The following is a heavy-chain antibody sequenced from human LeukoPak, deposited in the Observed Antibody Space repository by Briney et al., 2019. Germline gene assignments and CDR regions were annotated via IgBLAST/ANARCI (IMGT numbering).Heavy chain of an antibody. J-gene: IGHJ5*02. D-gene: IGHD1-14*01. CDR3: ARDTTSYLDP. CDR2: IIPILGIA. Sequence: ASVKVSCKASGGTFSSYAISWVRQAPGQGLGWMGRIIPILGIANYAQKFQGRVTITADKSTSTAYMELSSLRSEDTAVYYCARDTTSYLDPWGQGTLVTVSS. CDR1: GGTFSSYA. V-gene: IGHV1-69*04.